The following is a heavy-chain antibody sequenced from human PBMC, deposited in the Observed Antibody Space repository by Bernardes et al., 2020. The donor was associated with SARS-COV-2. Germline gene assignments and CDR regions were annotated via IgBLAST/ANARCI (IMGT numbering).Heavy chain of an antibody. J-gene: IGHJ4*02. CDR2: ISYDGTTK. D-gene: IGHD1-26*01. CDR1: GFTFRTYS. Sequence: GGSLRLSCAASGFTFRTYSMHWVRQAPGKGLEWVASISYDGTTKYNADSVKGRFTISRDNSKNTLFLQMNSLTTEDTAVYYCAREWEEYTSSLFDYWVQVTLVTVSS. V-gene: IGHV3-30-3*01. CDR3: AREWEEYTSSLFDY.